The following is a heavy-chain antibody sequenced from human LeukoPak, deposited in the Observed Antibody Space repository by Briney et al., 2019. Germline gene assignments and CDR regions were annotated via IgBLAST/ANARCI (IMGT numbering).Heavy chain of an antibody. CDR3: ATHYGDYVYFQH. Sequence: ASVKVSCKVSGYTLTELSRHWVRQAPGKGLEWMGGSDTEDGETIYAQKFQGRVTMTEDTSTDTACMELSSLRSEDTAVYYCATHYGDYVYFQHWGQGTLVTVSS. V-gene: IGHV1-24*01. D-gene: IGHD4-17*01. CDR1: GYTLTELS. CDR2: SDTEDGET. J-gene: IGHJ1*01.